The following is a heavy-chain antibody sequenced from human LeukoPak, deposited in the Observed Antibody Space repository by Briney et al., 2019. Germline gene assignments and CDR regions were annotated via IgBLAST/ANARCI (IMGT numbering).Heavy chain of an antibody. D-gene: IGHD4-17*01. V-gene: IGHV4-59*05. CDR3: ASISSAYGLGY. Sequence: SETLSLTCTVSGGSISSFYWSWIRQPPGKGLEWIGSIYYSGSTYYNPSLKSRVTISVDTSKNQFSLKLSSVTAADTAVYYCASISSAYGLGYWGQGTLVTVSS. CDR1: GGSISSFY. CDR2: IYYSGST. J-gene: IGHJ4*02.